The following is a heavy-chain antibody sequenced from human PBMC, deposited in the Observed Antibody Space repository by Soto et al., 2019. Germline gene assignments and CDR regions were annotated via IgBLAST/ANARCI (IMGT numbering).Heavy chain of an antibody. CDR3: ARERTGTTSMDV. D-gene: IGHD1-1*01. Sequence: QVQLVQSGAEVKKPGASVKVSCKASGYTFTSYDINWVRQATGQGLEWMGWMNPNSGNTGYAQKFQGRVTMPRTTSISTAYMELSSLRSEDTPVYYCARERTGTTSMDVWGQGTTVTVSS. J-gene: IGHJ6*02. CDR2: MNPNSGNT. V-gene: IGHV1-8*01. CDR1: GYTFTSYD.